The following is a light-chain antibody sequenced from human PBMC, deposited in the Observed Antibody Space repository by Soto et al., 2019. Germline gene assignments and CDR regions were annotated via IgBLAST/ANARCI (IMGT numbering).Light chain of an antibody. CDR2: DAS. V-gene: IGKV3-20*01. CDR1: QSVSSSY. Sequence: EIVLTQSPGTLSLSPGERATLSCRASQSVSSSYLAWYQQKPGQAPRLLIYDASTRATGTPDRFSGSGSGTDFTLPISGQEPEDFAFYYCQHYGSSPITFGGGTKVEIK. J-gene: IGKJ4*01. CDR3: QHYGSSPIT.